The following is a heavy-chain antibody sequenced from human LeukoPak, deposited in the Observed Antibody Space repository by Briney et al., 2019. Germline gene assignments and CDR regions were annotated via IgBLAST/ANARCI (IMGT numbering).Heavy chain of an antibody. CDR2: ISSSGSTI. CDR1: GFTFSSYE. CDR3: AELGITMIGGV. Sequence: GGSLRLSCSTSGFTFSSYEMNWVRQAPGKGLEWVSYISSSGSTIYYADSVKGRFTISRDNAKNSLYLQMNSLRAEDTAVYYCAELGITMIGGVWGKGTTVTISS. V-gene: IGHV3-48*03. J-gene: IGHJ6*04. D-gene: IGHD3-10*02.